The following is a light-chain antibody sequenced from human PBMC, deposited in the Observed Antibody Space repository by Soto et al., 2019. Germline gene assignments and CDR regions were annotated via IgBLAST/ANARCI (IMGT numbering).Light chain of an antibody. CDR1: QSLLHSNGYNY. V-gene: IGKV2-28*01. Sequence: DIVMTQSPLSLPVTPGEPAFISCRSSQSLLHSNGYNYLDWYLQKPGQSPQLLIYLGSNRASGVLDRFSGSGSGIDFTLKISRVEAEDVGVYYRMQALQTPNTFGQGTKLEIK. CDR2: LGS. CDR3: MQALQTPNT. J-gene: IGKJ2*01.